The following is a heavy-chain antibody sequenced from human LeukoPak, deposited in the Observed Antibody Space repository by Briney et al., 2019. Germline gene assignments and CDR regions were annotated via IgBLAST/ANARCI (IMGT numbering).Heavy chain of an antibody. CDR3: ARGTIAAAGYYYFDY. CDR1: GFTFSTYG. D-gene: IGHD6-13*01. Sequence: GGSLRLSCAASGFTFSTYGMHWVRQAPGKGLEWVAVIYNDGNKKYDADSVKGRFTISRDNSKNSLYLQMNSLRAEDTAVYYCARGTIAAAGYYYFDYWGQGTQVTVSS. CDR2: IYNDGNKK. V-gene: IGHV3-33*01. J-gene: IGHJ4*02.